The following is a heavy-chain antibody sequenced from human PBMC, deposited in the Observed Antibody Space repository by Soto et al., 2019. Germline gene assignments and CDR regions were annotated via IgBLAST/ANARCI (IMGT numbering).Heavy chain of an antibody. CDR2: IHPRGST. V-gene: IGHV4-4*02. CDR3: ARLGYCSAGTCYNFDH. CDR1: GGSISTNNW. J-gene: IGHJ4*02. Sequence: SETLSLTCAVSGGSISTNNWWSWVRQPPGKGLEWIGEIHPRGSTNYNPSLRSRVTMSLDKSKDQFSLRLNSVTAADTAVYSCARLGYCSAGTCYNFDHWGQGTLVTVSS. D-gene: IGHD2-15*01.